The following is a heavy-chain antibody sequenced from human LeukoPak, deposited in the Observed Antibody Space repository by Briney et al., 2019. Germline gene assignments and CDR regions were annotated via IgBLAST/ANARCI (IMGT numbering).Heavy chain of an antibody. CDR2: IYYSGST. D-gene: IGHD4-11*01. CDR1: GGSINSYY. V-gene: IGHV4-59*08. Sequence: PSETLSLTCTVSGGSINSYYWSWIRQPPGKGLECIGYIYYSGSTNYNPSLKSRVTISVDTSKNQFSLKLSSVTAADTAVYYCARQADSNYYYYYMDVWGKGTTVTISS. J-gene: IGHJ6*03. CDR3: ARQADSNYYYYYMDV.